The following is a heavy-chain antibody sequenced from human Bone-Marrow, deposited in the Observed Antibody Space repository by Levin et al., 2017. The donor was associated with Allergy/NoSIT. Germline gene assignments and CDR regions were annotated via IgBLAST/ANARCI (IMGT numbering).Heavy chain of an antibody. Sequence: GGSLRLSCAASGFTFSSYGMHWVRQAPGKGLEWVAVISYDGSNKYYADSVKGRFTISRDNSKNTLYLQMNSLRAEDTAVYYCARGVGHALRYWPARQHWGQGTLVTVSS. D-gene: IGHD3-9*01. J-gene: IGHJ1*01. V-gene: IGHV3-30*03. CDR3: ARGVGHALRYWPARQH. CDR2: ISYDGSNK. CDR1: GFTFSSYG.